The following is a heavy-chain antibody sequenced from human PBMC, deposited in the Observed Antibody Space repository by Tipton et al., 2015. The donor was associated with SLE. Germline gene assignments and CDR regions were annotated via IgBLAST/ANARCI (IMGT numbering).Heavy chain of an antibody. CDR3: ARESYNLLYYFYYMDG. D-gene: IGHD5-24*01. V-gene: IGHV4-61*02. J-gene: IGHJ6*03. CDR1: GGSISSGSYY. Sequence: TLSLTCTVSGGSISSGSYYWSWIRQPAGKGLEWLGRIYTRGSTTYNPSLKSRVTISIDTPKNQFSPKLSSVTAADTAVYYCARESYNLLYYFYYMDGWGKGTTVTVSS. CDR2: IYTRGST.